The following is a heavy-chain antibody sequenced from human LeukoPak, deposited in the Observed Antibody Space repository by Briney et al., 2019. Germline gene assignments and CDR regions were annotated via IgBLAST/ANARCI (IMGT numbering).Heavy chain of an antibody. CDR2: IKQDGSEK. D-gene: IGHD5-12*01. J-gene: IGHJ4*02. Sequence: GGSLRLSCAASGFTFSSYWMSWVRQAPGKGLEWVANIKQDGSEKYYVDSVKGRFTISRDNAKNSLYLRMNSLRAEDTAVYYCARDLSGYSGQEGPDYWGQGTLVTVSS. V-gene: IGHV3-7*01. CDR1: GFTFSSYW. CDR3: ARDLSGYSGQEGPDY.